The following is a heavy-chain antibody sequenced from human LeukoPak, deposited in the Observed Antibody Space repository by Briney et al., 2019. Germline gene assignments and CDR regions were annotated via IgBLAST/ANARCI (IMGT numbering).Heavy chain of an antibody. CDR1: GFTFSTYA. J-gene: IGHJ1*01. CDR3: AKGVHTSVAPEYFQH. CDR2: ISAGGDGT. D-gene: IGHD5-18*01. V-gene: IGHV3-23*01. Sequence: GGSLRLSCAASGFTFSTYAMTWVRQAPGKGLEWVSGISAGGDGTYYADSVKGRFTISRDNSKNTLYLKMNSLRAEDTALYYCAKGVHTSVAPEYFQHWGQGTLVTVSS.